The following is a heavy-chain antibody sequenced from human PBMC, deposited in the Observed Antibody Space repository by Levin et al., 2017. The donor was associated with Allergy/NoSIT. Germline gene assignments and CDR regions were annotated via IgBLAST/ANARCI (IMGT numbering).Heavy chain of an antibody. V-gene: IGHV3-21*04. CDR3: AKDLGDYGDNSQNWFDP. Sequence: GGSLRLSCAASGFTFSTYSMNWVRQAPGKGLEWVSSISSSSTYIYYADSVEGRFTISRDNSKNTVYLQMNSLRAEDSALYYCAKDLGDYGDNSQNWFDPWGQGTLVTVSS. J-gene: IGHJ5*02. D-gene: IGHD4-23*01. CDR2: ISSSSTYI. CDR1: GFTFSTYS.